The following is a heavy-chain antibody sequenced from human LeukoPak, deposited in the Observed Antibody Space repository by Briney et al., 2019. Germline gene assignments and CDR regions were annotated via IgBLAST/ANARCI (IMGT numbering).Heavy chain of an antibody. CDR2: ISGSGGST. CDR1: GFTFSSYA. V-gene: IGHV3-23*01. Sequence: QAGGSLRLSCAASGFTFSSYAMSWVRQAPGKGLEWVSAISGSGGSTYYADSVKGRFTISRDNSKNTLYLQMNSLRAEDTAVYYCARSHRPGSSWSDADYWGQGTQVTVSS. D-gene: IGHD6-13*01. CDR3: ARSHRPGSSWSDADY. J-gene: IGHJ4*02.